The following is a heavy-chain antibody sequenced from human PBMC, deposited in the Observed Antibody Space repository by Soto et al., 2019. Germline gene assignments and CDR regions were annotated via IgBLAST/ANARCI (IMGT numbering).Heavy chain of an antibody. V-gene: IGHV1-2*02. CDR3: ARGAITGTTGNWFDP. CDR1: GYTFTGYY. D-gene: IGHD1-7*01. CDR2: INPNSGGT. J-gene: IGHJ5*02. Sequence: GASVKVSFKASGYTFTGYYMHWLRQAPGQGLEWMGWINPNSGGTNYAQKFQGRVTMTRDTSISTAYMELSRLRSDDTAVYYCARGAITGTTGNWFDPWGQGTLVTVSS.